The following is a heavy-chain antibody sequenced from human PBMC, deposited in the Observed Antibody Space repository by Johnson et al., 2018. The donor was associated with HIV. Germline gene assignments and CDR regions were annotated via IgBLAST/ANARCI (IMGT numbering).Heavy chain of an antibody. V-gene: IGHV3-15*01. CDR1: GFTFDDYG. D-gene: IGHD6-25*01. CDR3: SVYFGTAFDF. CDR2: IKTKTEGGTT. J-gene: IGHJ3*01. Sequence: VQLVEPGGGVVRPGGSLRLSCAPSGFTFDDYGMSWVRQAPGKGLEWVGRIKTKTEGGTTDYAASVKGRFTISRDDSKNTLYLQMNSLKTEDTAVYYCSVYFGTAFDFWGQGTMVTVSS.